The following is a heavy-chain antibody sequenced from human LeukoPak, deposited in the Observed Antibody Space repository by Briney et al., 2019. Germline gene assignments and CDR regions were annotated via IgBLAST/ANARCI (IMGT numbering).Heavy chain of an antibody. CDR1: GGSISSGDYY. J-gene: IGHJ4*02. Sequence: SETLSLTCTVSGGSISSGDYYWSWIRQPPGEGLEWIGYIYYSGSTYYNPSLKSRVTISVDTSKNQFSLKLSSVAAADTAVYYCARKGLQLVSIGEFDYWGQGTLVTVSS. CDR2: IYYSGST. V-gene: IGHV4-30-4*08. CDR3: ARKGLQLVSIGEFDY. D-gene: IGHD6-13*01.